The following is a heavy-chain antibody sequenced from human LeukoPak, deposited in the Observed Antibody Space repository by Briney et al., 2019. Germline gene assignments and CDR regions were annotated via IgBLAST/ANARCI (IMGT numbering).Heavy chain of an antibody. CDR3: ARVQGQQLVEWFDP. CDR1: GGSISTYY. CDR2: IYYSGNT. V-gene: IGHV4-59*01. J-gene: IGHJ5*02. D-gene: IGHD6-13*01. Sequence: SETLSLTCTVSGGSISTYYWSWIRQPPGKGLEWIGHIYYSGNTRYNPSLKSRVTISVDTSKNQFSLKVSSVTAADTAVYYCARVQGQQLVEWFDPWGQGTLVTVSS.